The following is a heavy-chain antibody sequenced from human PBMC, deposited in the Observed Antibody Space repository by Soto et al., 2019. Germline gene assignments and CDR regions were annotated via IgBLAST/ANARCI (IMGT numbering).Heavy chain of an antibody. J-gene: IGHJ6*03. V-gene: IGHV4-59*01. CDR3: ARAPPFKTTGRGNYYYYMDV. Sequence: SETLSLTCTVSGGSISYFYWSWIRQPPGKGLEWIGYIYYSGSTNYNPSLKSRVTISLDTSKNQFSLKLISVTAADTAVYYCARAPPFKTTGRGNYYYYMDVWGKGTTVTVSS. CDR2: IYYSGST. CDR1: GGSISYFY. D-gene: IGHD1-1*01.